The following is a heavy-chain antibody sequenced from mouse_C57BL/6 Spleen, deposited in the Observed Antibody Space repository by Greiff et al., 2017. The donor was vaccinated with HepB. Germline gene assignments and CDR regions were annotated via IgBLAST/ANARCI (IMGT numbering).Heavy chain of an antibody. CDR3: ARNPLTGKAWFAY. CDR2: IDPNSGGT. CDR1: GYTFTSYW. D-gene: IGHD4-1*01. V-gene: IGHV1-72*01. J-gene: IGHJ3*01. Sequence: QVQLKQPGAELVKPGASVKLSCKASGYTFTSYWMHWVKQRPGRGLEWIGRIDPNSGGTKYNEKFKSKATLTVGKPSSTAYMQLSSLTSEDSAVYYCARNPLTGKAWFAYWGQGTLVTVSA.